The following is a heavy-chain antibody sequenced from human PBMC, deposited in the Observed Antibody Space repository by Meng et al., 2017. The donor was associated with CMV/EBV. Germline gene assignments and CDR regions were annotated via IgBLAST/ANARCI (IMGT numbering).Heavy chain of an antibody. D-gene: IGHD5-18*01. CDR2: VDPEDGET. J-gene: IGHJ4*02. V-gene: IGHV1-69-2*01. Sequence: CKVSGYTFTDYYMHWVQQAPGKGLEWMGLVDPEDGETIYAEKFQGRVTITADTSTDTAYMELSSLRSVDTAIYYCAKDESNGYTDYWGPGTLVTVSS. CDR1: GYTFTDYY. CDR3: AKDESNGYTDY.